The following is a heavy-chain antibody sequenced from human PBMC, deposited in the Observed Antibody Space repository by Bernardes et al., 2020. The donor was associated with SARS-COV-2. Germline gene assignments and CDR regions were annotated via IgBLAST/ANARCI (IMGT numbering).Heavy chain of an antibody. D-gene: IGHD3-3*01. CDR1: GYTLTELS. Sequence: ASVKVSCMVSGYTLTELSMHWVRQAPGKGLEWMGGFDPEDGETIYAQKFQGRVTMTEDTSTDTAYMELSSLRSEDTAVYYCATAFITIFGVATYYYGMDVWGQGTTVTVSS. CDR2: FDPEDGET. CDR3: ATAFITIFGVATYYYGMDV. J-gene: IGHJ6*02. V-gene: IGHV1-24*01.